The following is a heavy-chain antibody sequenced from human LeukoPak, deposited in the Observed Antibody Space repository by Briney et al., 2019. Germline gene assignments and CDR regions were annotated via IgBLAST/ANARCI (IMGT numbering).Heavy chain of an antibody. Sequence: PGGSLRLSCAASGFTFSSYSMNWVRQAPGKGLEWVSSISLSGDTTYYSDSVKGRFTISGDNSKSTLYLQMNSLRAEDTAVYYCATLYSLDYWGQGTLVTVSS. CDR1: GFTFSSYS. CDR3: ATLYSLDY. J-gene: IGHJ4*02. D-gene: IGHD1-26*01. V-gene: IGHV3-23*01. CDR2: ISLSGDTT.